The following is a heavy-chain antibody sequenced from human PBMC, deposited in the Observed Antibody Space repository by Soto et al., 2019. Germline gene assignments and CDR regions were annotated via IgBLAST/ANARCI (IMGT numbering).Heavy chain of an antibody. CDR1: FFLFHHPF. Sequence: SLLLSFSSSFFLFHHPFINFFLHSPFNFLYFFSSIINIDDVGFYADSVRGRFSVSIDISSNTLYLEMNYLRVEDTAIYYCAKTVGATKLEDYWGQGTLVTVSS. J-gene: IGHJ4*02. V-gene: IGHV3-23*01. CDR3: AKTVGATKLEDY. D-gene: IGHD1-26*01. CDR2: IINIDDVG.